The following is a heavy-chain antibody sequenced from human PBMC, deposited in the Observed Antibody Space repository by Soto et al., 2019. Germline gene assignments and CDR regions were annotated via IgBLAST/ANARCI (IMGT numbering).Heavy chain of an antibody. Sequence: QVQLVESGGGVVQPGRSLRLSCAASGFTFSSYAMHWVRQAPGKGLEWVAVISYDGSNKYYADSVKGRFTISRDNSKNTLYLQMNSLRAEDTAVYYCASQLGGSYFRHNDYWVQGTLVTVSS. CDR3: ASQLGGSYFRHNDY. V-gene: IGHV3-30-3*01. CDR1: GFTFSSYA. J-gene: IGHJ4*02. D-gene: IGHD1-26*01. CDR2: ISYDGSNK.